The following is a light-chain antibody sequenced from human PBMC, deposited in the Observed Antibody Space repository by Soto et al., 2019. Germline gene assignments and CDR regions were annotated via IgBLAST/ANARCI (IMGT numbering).Light chain of an antibody. J-gene: IGKJ1*01. CDR2: GAS. Sequence: EVVLTHSPGALSLSPGERATLSFGTSQRVSSSYLAWYQQKPGQATRLLIYGASSRATGTPDRFSGRRSGTHFTLTISRLEPEDLAVYYCQKYGSSPWTFGKGTKVDIK. CDR1: QRVSSSY. V-gene: IGKV3-20*01. CDR3: QKYGSSPWT.